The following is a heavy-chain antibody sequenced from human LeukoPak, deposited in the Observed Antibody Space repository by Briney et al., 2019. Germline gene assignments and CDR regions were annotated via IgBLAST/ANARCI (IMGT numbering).Heavy chain of an antibody. J-gene: IGHJ4*02. V-gene: IGHV3-23*01. CDR2: ISGSGGST. CDR1: GFTFSSYA. Sequence: GGSLRLSCAASGFTFSSYATSWVRQAPGKGLEWVSAISGSGGSTYYADSVKGRFTISRDNSKNTLYLQMNSLRAEDTAVYYCAKAGFDILTGYYYFDYWGQGTLVTVSS. D-gene: IGHD3-9*01. CDR3: AKAGFDILTGYYYFDY.